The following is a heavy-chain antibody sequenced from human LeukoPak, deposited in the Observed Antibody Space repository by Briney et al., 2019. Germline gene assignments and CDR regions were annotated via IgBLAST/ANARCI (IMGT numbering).Heavy chain of an antibody. CDR3: ARDGGSSSPVVHTFYYYYYMDV. Sequence: ASVKVSCKASGYTFTSYYMHWVRQAPGQGLEWMGIINPSGGSTSYAQKFQGRVTMTRDTSISTAYMELSRLRSDDTAVYYCARDGGSSSPVVHTFYYYYYMDVWGKGTTVTVSS. J-gene: IGHJ6*03. V-gene: IGHV1-46*01. CDR2: INPSGGST. D-gene: IGHD6-6*01. CDR1: GYTFTSYY.